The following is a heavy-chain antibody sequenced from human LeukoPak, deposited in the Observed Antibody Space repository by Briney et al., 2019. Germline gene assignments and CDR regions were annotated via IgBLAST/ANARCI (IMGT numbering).Heavy chain of an antibody. J-gene: IGHJ4*02. CDR1: GFTFSSYA. D-gene: IGHD2-15*01. V-gene: IGHV3-23*01. CDR2: ISATGGST. CDR3: AKQKYCSGGSCYYFDY. Sequence: QPGGSLRLSCAASGFTFSSYAMSWVRQAPGKGLEWVSGISATGGSTYYADSVKGRFTISRDNSKNTLYLQMSSLRAEDTAVYYCAKQKYCSGGSCYYFDYWGQGTLDTVSS.